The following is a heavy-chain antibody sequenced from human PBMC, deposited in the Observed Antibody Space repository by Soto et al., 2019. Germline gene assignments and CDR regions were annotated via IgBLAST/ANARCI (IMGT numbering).Heavy chain of an antibody. CDR2: ISYDGSNK. CDR1: GFTFSSYG. CDR3: AKVQHYYDSSVGDYGMDV. D-gene: IGHD3-22*01. Sequence: QVQLVESGGGVVQPGRSLRLSCAASGFTFSSYGMHWVRQAPGKGLEWVAVISYDGSNKYYADSVKGRFTISRDNSKNTLHLQMNSLRAEDTAVYYCAKVQHYYDSSVGDYGMDVWGQGTTVTVSS. V-gene: IGHV3-30*18. J-gene: IGHJ6*02.